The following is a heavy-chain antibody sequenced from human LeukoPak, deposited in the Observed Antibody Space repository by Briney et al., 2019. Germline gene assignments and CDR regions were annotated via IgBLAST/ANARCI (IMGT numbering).Heavy chain of an antibody. CDR3: AGPIAVAGRNYYYGMDV. CDR2: IYPGDSDT. V-gene: IGHV5-51*01. Sequence: GESLKISCKGSGYSFTSYWIGWVRQMPGKGLEWMVIIYPGDSDTRYSPSFQGQVTISADKSISTAYLQWSSLKASDTAMYYCAGPIAVAGRNYYYGMDVWGQGTTVTVSS. D-gene: IGHD6-19*01. CDR1: GYSFTSYW. J-gene: IGHJ6*02.